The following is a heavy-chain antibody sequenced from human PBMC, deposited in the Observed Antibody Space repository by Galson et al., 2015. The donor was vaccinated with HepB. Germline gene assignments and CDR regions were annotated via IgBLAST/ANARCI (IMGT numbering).Heavy chain of an antibody. CDR1: GFTFSSYS. J-gene: IGHJ3*02. CDR3: AGARLPTSFDI. V-gene: IGHV3-48*04. D-gene: IGHD5/OR15-5a*01. Sequence: SLRLSCAASGFTFSSYSMNWVRQAPGKGLEWVSYISSSSSTIYYADSVKGRFTISRDNAKNSLYLQMNSLRAEDTAVYYCAGARLPTSFDIWGQGTMVTVSS. CDR2: ISSSSSTI.